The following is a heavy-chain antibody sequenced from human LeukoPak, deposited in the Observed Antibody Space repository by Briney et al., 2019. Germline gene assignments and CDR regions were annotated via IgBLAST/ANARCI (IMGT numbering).Heavy chain of an antibody. J-gene: IGHJ4*02. CDR3: ARWGPGKDPEMVRGVTRFYY. Sequence: SLRLPCVASGFPFVDYGMFWGRHSPGQGLEWVSSISCNSGIIDYADSVKGRFTISRDNAKNSLYLQMNSLRAEDTAVYYCARWGPGKDPEMVRGVTRFYYWGQGNLVTVSS. CDR1: GFPFVDYG. D-gene: IGHD3-10*01. V-gene: IGHV3-9*01. CDR2: ISCNSGII.